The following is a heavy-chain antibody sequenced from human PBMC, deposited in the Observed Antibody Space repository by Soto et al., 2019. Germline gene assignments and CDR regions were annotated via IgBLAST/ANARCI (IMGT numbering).Heavy chain of an antibody. CDR3: TRGTSSSSSWKTVMDV. J-gene: IGHJ6*03. CDR2: IRSKANSYAT. Sequence: EVQLVESGGGLVQPGGSLKLSCAASGFTFSGSAMHWVRQASGKGREWVGRIRSKANSYATAYAASVKGRFTISRDDSKNTAYLQMNSLKTEDTAVYYCTRGTSSSSSWKTVMDVWGKGTTVTVSS. V-gene: IGHV3-73*01. D-gene: IGHD6-13*01. CDR1: GFTFSGSA.